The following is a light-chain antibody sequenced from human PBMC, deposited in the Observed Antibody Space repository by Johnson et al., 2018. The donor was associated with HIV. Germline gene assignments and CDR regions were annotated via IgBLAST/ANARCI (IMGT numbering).Light chain of an antibody. J-gene: IGLJ1*01. V-gene: IGLV1-51*01. CDR1: SSNIGNNY. CDR2: DNN. Sequence: HSVLTQPPSVSAAPGQKVTISCSGSSSNIGNNYVSWYQQLPGTAPKLLIYDNNKRPSGIPDRFSGSKSGPSATLGITGLQTGDEADYYCGTWDSSLSAVFGTGTKVTVL. CDR3: GTWDSSLSAV.